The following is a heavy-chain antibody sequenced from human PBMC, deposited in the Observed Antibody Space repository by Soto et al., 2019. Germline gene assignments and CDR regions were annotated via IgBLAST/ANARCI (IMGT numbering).Heavy chain of an antibody. CDR1: GFTFITYA. J-gene: IGHJ4*01. CDR3: ARDYADIAVAGIPLLAH. V-gene: IGHV1-3*01. Sequence: QVQLVQAGAEVKKPGASVNVSCKASGFTFITYAMHWVRQAPGQRPEWIGWINAGNGNTRYSQRWQGRVTITRHTSSSTVYMDLSILRSEDTAVYYCARDYADIAVAGIPLLAHWGQGTLVTVSS. D-gene: IGHD6-19*01. CDR2: INAGNGNT.